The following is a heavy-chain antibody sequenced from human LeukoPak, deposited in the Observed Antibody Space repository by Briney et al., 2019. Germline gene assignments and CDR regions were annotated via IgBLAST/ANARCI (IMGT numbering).Heavy chain of an antibody. CDR2: IYTSGST. V-gene: IGHV4-4*07. Sequence: SETLSLTCTVSGGSISSYYWSWIRQPAGKGLEWIGRIYTSGSTNYNPSLKSRVTMSVDASKNQFSLKLSSVTAADTAVYYCARDLKPRKTEQWLVLGYYFDYWGQGTLVTVSS. D-gene: IGHD6-19*01. CDR3: ARDLKPRKTEQWLVLGYYFDY. J-gene: IGHJ4*02. CDR1: GGSISSYY.